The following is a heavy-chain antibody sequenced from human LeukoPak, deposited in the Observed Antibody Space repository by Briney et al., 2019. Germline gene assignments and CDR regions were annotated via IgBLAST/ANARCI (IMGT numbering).Heavy chain of an antibody. D-gene: IGHD4-17*01. CDR3: ARDYGDYFRWFDP. V-gene: IGHV4-31*03. CDR2: ISYSGIT. CDR1: GDSISSGGYH. J-gene: IGHJ5*02. Sequence: SETLSLTCTVSGDSISSGGYHWTWIRQHPGKGLERTGYISYSGITYYNPSLKSRVNISMDTSKNQFSLSLTSVTAADTAVYFCARDYGDYFRWFDPWGQGTLVTVSS.